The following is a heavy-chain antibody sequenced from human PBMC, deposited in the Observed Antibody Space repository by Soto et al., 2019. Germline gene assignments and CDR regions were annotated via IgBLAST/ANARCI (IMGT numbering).Heavy chain of an antibody. CDR1: GFTFSSYW. J-gene: IGHJ4*02. Sequence: GGSLRLSCAASGFTFSSYWMHWVRQAPGKGLVWVSGVKSDGSITIYADSVKGRFTISKDNAKNTLYLQMNSLRDEDTAIYYCARSYDYWGQGALVTVSS. CDR2: VKSDGSIT. V-gene: IGHV3-74*01. CDR3: ARSYDY.